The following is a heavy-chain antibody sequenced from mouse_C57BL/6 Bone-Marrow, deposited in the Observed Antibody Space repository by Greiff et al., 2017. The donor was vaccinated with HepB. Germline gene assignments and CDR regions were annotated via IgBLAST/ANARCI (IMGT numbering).Heavy chain of an antibody. CDR2: IHPSDSDT. CDR3: ANYYGSSHWYFDV. CDR1: GYTFTSYW. D-gene: IGHD1-1*01. Sequence: QVQLQQPGAELVKPGASVKVSCKGSGYTFTSYWMHWVKQRPGQGLEWIGRIHPSDSDTNYNQKFKGKATLTVDKSSSTAYMQLSSLTSEDSAVYYCANYYGSSHWYFDVWGTGTTVTVSS. J-gene: IGHJ1*03. V-gene: IGHV1-74*01.